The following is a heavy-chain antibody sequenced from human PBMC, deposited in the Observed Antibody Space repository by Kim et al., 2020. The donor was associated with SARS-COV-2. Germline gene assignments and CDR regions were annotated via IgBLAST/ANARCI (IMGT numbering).Heavy chain of an antibody. J-gene: IGHJ4*02. CDR3: ARLNSYGYLYYFDY. CDR1: GGSISSYY. D-gene: IGHD5-18*01. V-gene: IGHV4-59*01. CDR2: IYYSGST. Sequence: SETLSLTCTVSGGSISSYYWSWIRQPPGKGLEWIGYIYYSGSTNYNPSLKSRVTISVDTSKNQFSLKLSSVTAADTAVYYCARLNSYGYLYYFDYWGQGTLVTVSS.